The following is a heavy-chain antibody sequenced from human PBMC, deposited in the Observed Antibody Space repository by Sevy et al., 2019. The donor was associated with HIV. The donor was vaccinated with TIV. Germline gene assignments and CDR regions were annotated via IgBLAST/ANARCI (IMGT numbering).Heavy chain of an antibody. CDR2: IIPIFGTA. Sequence: ASVKVSCKASGGTFSSYAISWARQAPGQGLEWMGGIIPIFGTANYARKFQGRVTITADESTSTAYMELSSLRSEDTAVYYCARVTRYDFWSGYYVEYYFDYWGQGTLVTVSS. D-gene: IGHD3-3*01. CDR3: ARVTRYDFWSGYYVEYYFDY. J-gene: IGHJ4*02. CDR1: GGTFSSYA. V-gene: IGHV1-69*13.